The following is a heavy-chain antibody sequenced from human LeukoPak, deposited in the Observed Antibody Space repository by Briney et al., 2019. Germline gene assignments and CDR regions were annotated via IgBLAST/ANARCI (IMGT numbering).Heavy chain of an antibody. Sequence: PSETLSLTCTVSGGPISSGDYYWSWIRQPPGKGLEWIGYIYYSGSTYYNPSLKSRVTISVDTSKNQFSLKLSSVTAADTAVYYCAPGGYYGSGSYPQWGQGTLVTVSS. V-gene: IGHV4-30-4*01. CDR2: IYYSGST. D-gene: IGHD3-10*01. CDR1: GGPISSGDYY. J-gene: IGHJ4*02. CDR3: APGGYYGSGSYPQ.